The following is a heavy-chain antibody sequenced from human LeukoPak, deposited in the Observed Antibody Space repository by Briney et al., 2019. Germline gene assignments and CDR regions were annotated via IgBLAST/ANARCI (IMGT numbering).Heavy chain of an antibody. CDR2: IYYSGST. CDR1: GGSISNYY. D-gene: IGHD3-10*01. J-gene: IGHJ6*03. CDR3: ARVKYWFGKYYYYYYYMDV. V-gene: IGHV4-59*12. Sequence: SETLSLTCTVSGGSISNYYWSWIRQPPGKGLEWIGYIYYSGSTNYNPSLKSRVTISVDTSKNQFSLKLSSVTAADTAVYYCARVKYWFGKYYYYYYYMDVWGKGTTVTVSS.